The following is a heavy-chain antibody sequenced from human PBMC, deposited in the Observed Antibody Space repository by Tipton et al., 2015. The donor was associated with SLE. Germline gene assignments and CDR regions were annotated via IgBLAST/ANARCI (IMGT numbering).Heavy chain of an antibody. D-gene: IGHD5/OR15-5a*01. J-gene: IGHJ3*02. V-gene: IGHV4-39*07. CDR2: IHYSGSK. CDR3: AREVNIVDDSDAFDI. CDR1: GGSISDNNYY. Sequence: TLSLTCTVSGGSISDNNYYWGWIRQPPGKGLEWIGNIHYSGSKFDNPSLRSRVTISLDTSKNQFSLKLNSVTAADTAVYYCAREVNIVDDSDAFDIWGQGTMVTVSP.